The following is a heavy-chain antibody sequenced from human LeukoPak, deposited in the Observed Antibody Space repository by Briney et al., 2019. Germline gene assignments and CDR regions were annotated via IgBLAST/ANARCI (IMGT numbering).Heavy chain of an antibody. V-gene: IGHV7-4-1*02. Sequence: ASVKVSCKASGYTFTRYALNWVRQAPGQGLEWMGWINTNSGNPTYAQGFTGRFVLSLDTSVSTAYLQINSLKAEDTAVYYCARVVVAATPLDYYYGMDVWGQGTTVTVSS. CDR3: ARVVVAATPLDYYYGMDV. J-gene: IGHJ6*02. CDR1: GYTFTRYA. CDR2: INTNSGNP. D-gene: IGHD2-15*01.